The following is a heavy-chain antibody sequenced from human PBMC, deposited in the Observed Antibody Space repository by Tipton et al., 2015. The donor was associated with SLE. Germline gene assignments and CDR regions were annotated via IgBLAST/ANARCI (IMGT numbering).Heavy chain of an antibody. CDR3: AREVGALDS. CDR2: IYTGGGT. J-gene: IGHJ4*02. CDR1: GGSISSGSYY. V-gene: IGHV4-61*09. Sequence: TLSLTCSVSGGSISSGSYYWSWIRQPAGKGLEWIGHIYTGGGTDYIPSLESRLTISVDTSKNQFSLKLNSVTAADTAVYYCAREVGALDSWAQAPLFTVSS. D-gene: IGHD1-26*01.